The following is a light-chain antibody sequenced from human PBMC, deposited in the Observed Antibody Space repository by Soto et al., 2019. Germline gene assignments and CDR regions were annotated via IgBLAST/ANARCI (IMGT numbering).Light chain of an antibody. Sequence: QSVLTQPPSASGSPGQSVTISCTGTSSDVGGYNYVSWYQQHPGKAPKLMIYEVSKRPSGVPDRFSGSKSGNTASLTVSGLQAKYEADYYCSSYAGSNSYVFGTGTKVTVL. V-gene: IGLV2-8*01. CDR1: SSDVGGYNY. CDR2: EVS. CDR3: SSYAGSNSYV. J-gene: IGLJ1*01.